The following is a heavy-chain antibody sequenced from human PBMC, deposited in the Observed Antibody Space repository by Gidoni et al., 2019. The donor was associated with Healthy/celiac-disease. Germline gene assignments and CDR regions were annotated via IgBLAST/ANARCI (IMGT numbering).Heavy chain of an antibody. Sequence: EVQLLESGGGLVQPGGSLRLSCAASRFTFSSYAMSWVRQAPGKGLEWVSAISSSGGSTYYADSVKGRLTISRDNTKNTLYLQMNSLRAEDTAVYYCAKDSWGSGGGWYFELWGRGTLVTVSS. CDR1: RFTFSSYA. CDR2: ISSSGGST. CDR3: AKDSWGSGGGWYFEL. D-gene: IGHD2-15*01. J-gene: IGHJ2*01. V-gene: IGHV3-23*01.